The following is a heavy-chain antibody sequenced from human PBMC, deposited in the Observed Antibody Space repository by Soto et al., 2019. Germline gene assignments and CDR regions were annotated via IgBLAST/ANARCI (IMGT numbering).Heavy chain of an antibody. CDR3: AKGTKYCSSGVCSVFDY. CDR1: GFSFDEYA. D-gene: IGHD2-8*01. V-gene: IGHV3-9*01. CDR2: INWNSGNI. Sequence: EVQVAESGGGSVQPGRSLRLSCEASGFSFDEYAMHWVRQVPGKGLEWVSCINWNSGNIGYADSVRGRFIISRDNAKNSLYLQMNSLRPEDTAFYYCAKGTKYCSSGVCSVFDYWGQGTLVTVSS. J-gene: IGHJ4*02.